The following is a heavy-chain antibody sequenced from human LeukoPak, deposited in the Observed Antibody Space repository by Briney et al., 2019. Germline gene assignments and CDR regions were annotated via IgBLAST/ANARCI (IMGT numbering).Heavy chain of an antibody. CDR3: ARGPLRFLEWLSAPYYYYYMDV. CDR2: IIPIFGTA. D-gene: IGHD3-3*01. J-gene: IGHJ6*03. CDR1: GGTFSSYA. Sequence: GASVKVSCKASGGTFSSYAISWVRQAPGQGLEWMGGIIPIFGTANYAQKFQGRVTITADESTSTAYMELSSLRSEDTAVYYCARGPLRFLEWLSAPYYYYYMDVWGKGTTVTVSS. V-gene: IGHV1-69*13.